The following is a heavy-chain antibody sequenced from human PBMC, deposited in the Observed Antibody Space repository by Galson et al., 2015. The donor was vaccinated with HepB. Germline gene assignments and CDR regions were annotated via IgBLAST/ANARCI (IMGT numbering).Heavy chain of an antibody. Sequence: CAISGDSVSSNTVGWNWIRQSPSRGLEWLGRTYYRSKWSNDYAVSVKSRITINPDTSKNQFSLQLNSVTPEDTAVYYCAKSMHLGRGFDSWGQGTLVTVSS. CDR3: AKSMHLGRGFDS. CDR2: TYYRSKWSN. CDR1: GDSVSSNTVG. D-gene: IGHD2/OR15-2a*01. J-gene: IGHJ4*02. V-gene: IGHV6-1*01.